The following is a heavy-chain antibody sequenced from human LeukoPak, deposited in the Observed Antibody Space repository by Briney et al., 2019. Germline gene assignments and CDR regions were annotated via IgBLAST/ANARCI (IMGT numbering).Heavy chain of an antibody. CDR1: GGSISNYY. D-gene: IGHD3-22*01. V-gene: IGHV4-4*07. CDR2: IYTRGST. Sequence: PSETLSLTCTVSGGSISNYYWSWIRQPAGKGLEWIGRIYTRGSTNYNPSLKSRVTISVDKSKNQFSLKLTSVTVADTAVYYCARDHPPDYYDSSGLKTWGQGTLVTVSS. J-gene: IGHJ5*02. CDR3: ARDHPPDYYDSSGLKT.